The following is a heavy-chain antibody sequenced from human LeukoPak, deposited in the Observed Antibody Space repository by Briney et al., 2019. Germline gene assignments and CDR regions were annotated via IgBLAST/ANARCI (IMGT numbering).Heavy chain of an antibody. CDR1: GGSLSSGGYF. CDR3: ATYCSHTSCYTGGGFQH. J-gene: IGHJ1*01. D-gene: IGHD2-2*02. V-gene: IGHV4-61*02. Sequence: SQTLSLTCTDSGGSLSSGGYFWRWIRQPAAKGLAWVGRIYTSGSTNYNPSLHSRVTIPVDTSTHEFSLSLTALTAARTPGYFWATYCSHTSCYTGGGFQHWGQGTLVTVSS. CDR2: IYTSGST.